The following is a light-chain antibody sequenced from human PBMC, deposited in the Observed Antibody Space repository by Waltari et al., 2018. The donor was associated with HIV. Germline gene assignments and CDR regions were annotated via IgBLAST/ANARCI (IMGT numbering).Light chain of an antibody. CDR2: DNK. Sequence: QSVLTQPPSVSEAPGQEVTISCSGSSSNSGSNYVSWYQQLPGTAPKLLIYDNKKRPSGIPDRFSGSKSGTSATLGITGLQTGDEADYYCGTWDSSLSAYVVFGGGTKLTVL. CDR3: GTWDSSLSAYVV. V-gene: IGLV1-51*01. J-gene: IGLJ2*01. CDR1: SSNSGSNY.